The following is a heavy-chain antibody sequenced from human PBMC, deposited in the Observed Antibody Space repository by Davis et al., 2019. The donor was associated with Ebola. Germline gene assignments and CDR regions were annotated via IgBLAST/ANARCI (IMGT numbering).Heavy chain of an antibody. J-gene: IGHJ4*02. CDR2: INPSGGST. Sequence: AASVKVSCKASGYTFTSYYMHWVRQAPGQGLEWMGIINPSGGSTSYAQKFQGRVTMTRDTSTSTAYMELRSLRSDDTAVYYCARDRGMVTEYYFDYWGQGTLVTVSS. V-gene: IGHV1-46*01. D-gene: IGHD4-23*01. CDR1: GYTFTSYY. CDR3: ARDRGMVTEYYFDY.